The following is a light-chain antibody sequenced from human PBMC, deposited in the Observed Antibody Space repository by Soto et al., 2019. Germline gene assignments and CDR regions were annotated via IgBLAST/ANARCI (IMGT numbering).Light chain of an antibody. V-gene: IGKV3-20*01. J-gene: IGKJ2*01. Sequence: EIVLTQSPGTLSLSPGERATLSCRASQSVSSSYLAWYQQKPGQAPRLLIYDASSRATGIPDRFSGSGSGTAFPLTIRRLEPEDFAVYYCQQYGSSTGYTFGQGTKLEIK. CDR1: QSVSSSY. CDR2: DAS. CDR3: QQYGSSTGYT.